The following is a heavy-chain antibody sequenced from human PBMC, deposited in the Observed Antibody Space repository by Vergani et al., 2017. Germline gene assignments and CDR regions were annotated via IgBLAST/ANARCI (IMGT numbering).Heavy chain of an antibody. CDR1: GASIRSSNYY. V-gene: IGHV4-39*01. CDR2: IYYSGST. CDR3: ARHSTVEWLVKLGWIDP. J-gene: IGHJ5*02. D-gene: IGHD6-19*01. Sequence: QPQLQESGPGLVKPSATLSLTCSVSGASIRSSNYYWGWIRQPPGKGLEWIASIYYSGSTYYNPSLKSRVTISVDTSKNQFSLKLSSVTAAYTAVYFCARHSTVEWLVKLGWIDPWGQGILVTVSS.